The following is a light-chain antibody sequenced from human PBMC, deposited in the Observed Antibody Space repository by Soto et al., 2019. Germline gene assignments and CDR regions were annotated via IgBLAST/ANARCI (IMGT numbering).Light chain of an antibody. Sequence: EIVLAHSPSALSFSTKERTSLSCRASQSVSDYLAWYQQKPGQPPRLLIYDASKRATGIPPRFSGSGSTTDYTLTISSLEPEDFAVYYCHQRGNGPLWTCAQGTKVDI. V-gene: IGKV3-11*01. CDR3: HQRGNGPLWT. J-gene: IGKJ1*01. CDR2: DAS. CDR1: QSVSDY.